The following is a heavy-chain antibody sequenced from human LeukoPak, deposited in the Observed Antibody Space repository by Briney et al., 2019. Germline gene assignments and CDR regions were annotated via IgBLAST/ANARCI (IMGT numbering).Heavy chain of an antibody. Sequence: ASVKVSCKASGGTFSSYAISWVRQAPGQGLEWVGGIIPIFGTANYAQKFQGRVTITTDESTSTAYMELSRLTADDTAVYYCARLVYKESLTYYYGMDVWGQGTTVTVSS. CDR1: GGTFSSYA. D-gene: IGHD3-9*01. J-gene: IGHJ6*02. V-gene: IGHV1-69*05. CDR2: IIPIFGTA. CDR3: ARLVYKESLTYYYGMDV.